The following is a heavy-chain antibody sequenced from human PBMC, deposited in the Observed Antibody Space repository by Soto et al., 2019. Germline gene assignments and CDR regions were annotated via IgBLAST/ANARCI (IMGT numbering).Heavy chain of an antibody. CDR1: GFSLSTSGMC. Sequence: ASGPTLVNPTQTLTLTCTFSGFSLSTSGMCVSWIRQPPGKALEWLALIDWDDDKYYSTSLKTRLTISKDTSKNQVVLTMTNMDPVDTATYYCARAYDSSGYGCDAFDIWGQGTMVTVSS. CDR2: IDWDDDK. J-gene: IGHJ3*02. V-gene: IGHV2-70*01. D-gene: IGHD3-22*01. CDR3: ARAYDSSGYGCDAFDI.